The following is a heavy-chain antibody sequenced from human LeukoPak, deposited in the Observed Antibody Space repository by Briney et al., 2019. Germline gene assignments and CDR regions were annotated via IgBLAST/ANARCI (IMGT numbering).Heavy chain of an antibody. V-gene: IGHV4-61*01. D-gene: IGHD3-22*01. CDR2: IYSSGNT. Sequence: PSETLSLTCTVSGGSISSYFSISTSYWSWIRQPPGKGLEWIGYIYSSGNTHYNPSLKSRVTISIDMSANQFSLKLTSVTAADTAVYYCARAPGDLYESSGTDYWGQGTLVTVSS. CDR3: ARAPGDLYESSGTDY. CDR1: GGSISSYFSISTSY. J-gene: IGHJ4*02.